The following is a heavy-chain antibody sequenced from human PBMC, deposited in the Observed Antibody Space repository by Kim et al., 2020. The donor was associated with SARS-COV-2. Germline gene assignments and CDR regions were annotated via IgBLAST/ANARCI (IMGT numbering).Heavy chain of an antibody. CDR1: GGSISSSSYY. D-gene: IGHD2-8*01. J-gene: IGHJ6*02. V-gene: IGHV4-39*01. CDR2: IYYSGST. CDR3: ARLYDTHYYYYGMDV. Sequence: SETLSLICTVSGGSISSSSYYWGWIRQPPGKGLEWIGSIYYSGSTYYNPSLKSRVTISVDTSKNQFSLKLSSVTDADTAVYYCARLYDTHYYYYGMDVWGQGTTVTVSS.